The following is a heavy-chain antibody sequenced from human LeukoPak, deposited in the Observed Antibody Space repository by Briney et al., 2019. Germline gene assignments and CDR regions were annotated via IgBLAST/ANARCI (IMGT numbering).Heavy chain of an antibody. Sequence: RGSLRLSCAAPGFTFSNAWMSWVRQAPGKGLEWVGRIKSKTDGGTTDYAAPVKGRFTISRDDSKNTLYLQMNSLKTEDTAVYYCTSATYYDFWSGYSADYWGQGTLVTVSS. J-gene: IGHJ4*02. CDR2: IKSKTDGGTT. V-gene: IGHV3-15*01. D-gene: IGHD3-3*01. CDR3: TSATYYDFWSGYSADY. CDR1: GFTFSNAW.